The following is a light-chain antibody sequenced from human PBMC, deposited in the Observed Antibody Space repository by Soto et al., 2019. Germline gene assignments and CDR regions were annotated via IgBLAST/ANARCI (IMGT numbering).Light chain of an antibody. CDR1: QTVSGSY. CDR2: GAT. V-gene: IGKV3-20*01. J-gene: IGKJ3*01. CDR3: QQYGSSPFT. Sequence: EIVLTQSPGTLSLSPGERATLSRGASQTVSGSYLAWYQQKPGQAPRLLIHGATNRATGIPDRFSGSRSGTDFSLTISRLEPEDSAVYYCQQYGSSPFTFGPGTKVEIK.